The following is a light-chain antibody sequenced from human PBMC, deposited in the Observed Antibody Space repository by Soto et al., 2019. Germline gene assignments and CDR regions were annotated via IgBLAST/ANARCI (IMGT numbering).Light chain of an antibody. V-gene: IGLV2-14*01. CDR1: SSDVGGYNY. J-gene: IGLJ1*01. Sequence: QSVLTKPASVSGSPGQSITISCTGTSSDVGGYNYVSWYQQHPGKAPKFMIYDVSNRPSGVSNRFSGSKSGNTASLTISRLQAEDEADYYCSSYTTSNTRQIVFGTGTKVTVL. CDR2: DVS. CDR3: SSYTTSNTRQIV.